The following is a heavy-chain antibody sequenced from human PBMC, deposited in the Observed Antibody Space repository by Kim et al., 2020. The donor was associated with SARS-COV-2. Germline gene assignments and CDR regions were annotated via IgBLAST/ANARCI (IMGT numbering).Heavy chain of an antibody. CDR1: GFTFSSYG. Sequence: SLRLSCAASGFTFSSYGMHWVRQAPGKGLEWVAVISYDGSNKYYADSVKGRFTISRDNSKNTLYLQMNSLRAEDTAVYYCAKLPLDYYDSSGYYHDDAFDIWGQGTMVTVSS. CDR2: ISYDGSNK. D-gene: IGHD3-22*01. V-gene: IGHV3-30*18. CDR3: AKLPLDYYDSSGYYHDDAFDI. J-gene: IGHJ3*02.